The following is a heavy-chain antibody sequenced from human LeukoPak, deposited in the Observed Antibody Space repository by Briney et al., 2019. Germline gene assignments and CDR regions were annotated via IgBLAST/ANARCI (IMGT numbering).Heavy chain of an antibody. D-gene: IGHD5-24*01. CDR3: ARVAPGRWLQNIDY. CDR2: MNPNSGNT. V-gene: IGHV1-8*01. CDR1: GYTFTSYD. Sequence: ASVKVSCKASGYTFTSYDINWVRQATGQGLEWMGWMNPNSGNTGYAQKFQGRVTMTRNTSISTAYMELSSLRSEDTAVYYCARVAPGRWLQNIDYWGQGTLVTVSS. J-gene: IGHJ4*02.